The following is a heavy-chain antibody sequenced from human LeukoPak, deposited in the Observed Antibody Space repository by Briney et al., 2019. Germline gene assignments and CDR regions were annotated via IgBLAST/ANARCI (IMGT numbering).Heavy chain of an antibody. D-gene: IGHD1-14*01. Sequence: GGSLRLSCAASGFTISGSAMHWVRQASGKGLEWVGRIRSKANSYATAYAASVKGRFTISRDDSKNTAYLQMNSLKTEDTAVYYCTGILTGDYYYYYMDVWGKGTTVTVSS. J-gene: IGHJ6*03. CDR1: GFTISGSA. CDR2: IRSKANSYAT. CDR3: TGILTGDYYYYYMDV. V-gene: IGHV3-73*01.